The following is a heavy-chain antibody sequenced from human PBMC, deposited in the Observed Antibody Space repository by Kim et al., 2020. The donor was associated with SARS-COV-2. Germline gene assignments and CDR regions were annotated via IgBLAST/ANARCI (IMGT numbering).Heavy chain of an antibody. V-gene: IGHV5-10-1*01. CDR3: ATFAPTQRITMIVVPDDAFDI. CDR1: GYSFTSYW. J-gene: IGHJ3*02. CDR2: IDPSDSYT. D-gene: IGHD3-22*01. Sequence: GESLKISCKGSGYSFTSYWISWVRQMPGKGLEWMGRIDPSDSYTNYSPSFQGHVTISADKSISTAYLQWSSLKASDTAMYYCATFAPTQRITMIVVPDDAFDIWGQGTMVTVSS.